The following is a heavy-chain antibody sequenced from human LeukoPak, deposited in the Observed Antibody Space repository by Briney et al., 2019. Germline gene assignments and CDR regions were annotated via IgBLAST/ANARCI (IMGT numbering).Heavy chain of an antibody. Sequence: ASVKVSCKASGYTFTGYYMHWVRQAPGQGLEWMGWINPNSGGTNYAQKFQGRVTMTRDTSISTAYMELSRLRSDDTAVYYCARERIAAAGSPIDYWGQGTLVTVSS. CDR3: ARERIAAAGSPIDY. D-gene: IGHD6-13*01. CDR2: INPNSGGT. V-gene: IGHV1-2*02. J-gene: IGHJ4*02. CDR1: GYTFTGYY.